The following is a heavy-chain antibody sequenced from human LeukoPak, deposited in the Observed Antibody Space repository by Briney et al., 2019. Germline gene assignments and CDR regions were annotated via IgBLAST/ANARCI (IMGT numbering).Heavy chain of an antibody. V-gene: IGHV3-30-3*01. CDR3: ALLDDQLLRAGVGDY. CDR1: GFTFSSYA. D-gene: IGHD2-2*01. Sequence: QPGRSLRLSCAASGFTFSSYAMHWVRQAPGKGLEWVAVISYDGSNKYYADSVKGRFTISRDNSKNTLYLQMNSLRAEDTAVYYCALLDDQLLRAGVGDYWGQGTLVTVSS. CDR2: ISYDGSNK. J-gene: IGHJ4*02.